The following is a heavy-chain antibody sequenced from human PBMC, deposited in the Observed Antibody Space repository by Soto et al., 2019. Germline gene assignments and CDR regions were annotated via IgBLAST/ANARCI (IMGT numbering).Heavy chain of an antibody. J-gene: IGHJ6*02. CDR1: GYTFTSYY. CDR2: INPSGGST. D-gene: IGHD2-2*01. CDR3: ASRCENCSSSPYYCGMDV. V-gene: IGHV1-46*01. Sequence: ASVMVSCNASGYTFTSYYMHWVRQAPGQGVEWMGIINPSGGSTSYEQKFQGRVTMTRDTSTTTVYMELSSLRSEDTAVYYCASRCENCSSSPYYCGMDVWGQGTTVTVYS.